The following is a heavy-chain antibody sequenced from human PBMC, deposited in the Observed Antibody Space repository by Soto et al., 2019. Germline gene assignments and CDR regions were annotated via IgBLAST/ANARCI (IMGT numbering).Heavy chain of an antibody. V-gene: IGHV3-23*01. CDR1: GFTFVSHA. D-gene: IGHD6-6*01. CDR3: AKDLQIAARPKTIDY. Sequence: GGSLRLSCEASGFTFVSHAMSWVRQAPGKGLEWVSGISASGGTTYYADSVKGRFSISRDNSKKTLYLQMSSLRAEDTAKYYCAKDLQIAARPKTIDYWGQGTLVTVSS. CDR2: ISASGGTT. J-gene: IGHJ4*02.